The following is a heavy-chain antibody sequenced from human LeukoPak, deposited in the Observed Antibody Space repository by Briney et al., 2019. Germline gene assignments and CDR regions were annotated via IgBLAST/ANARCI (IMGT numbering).Heavy chain of an antibody. D-gene: IGHD4-17*01. CDR2: IWYDGSNK. CDR1: GFTFSSYG. Sequence: GRSRRLSCAASGFTFSSYGMHWVRQAPGKGLEWVAVIWYDGSNKYYADSVQGRFTISRDNSKNTLYLQMNSLRAEDTAVYYCARDSYGFDYWGQGTLVTVSS. J-gene: IGHJ4*02. V-gene: IGHV3-33*01. CDR3: ARDSYGFDY.